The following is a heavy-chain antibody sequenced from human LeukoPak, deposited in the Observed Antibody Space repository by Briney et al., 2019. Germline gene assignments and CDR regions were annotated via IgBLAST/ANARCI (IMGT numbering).Heavy chain of an antibody. J-gene: IGHJ6*02. CDR1: GLTVTNAW. D-gene: IGHD2-2*01. CDR3: ARFCGSTSWHSGYYYGIDV. V-gene: IGHV4-4*02. CDR2: IYHSGST. Sequence: GSLRLSCAASGLTVTNAWMNWVRQAPGKGLEWIGEIYHSGSTNYNPSLESRVTVSVDKSKNQFSLDLSSVTAADTAVYYCARFCGSTSWHSGYYYGIDVWGQGTTVTVSS.